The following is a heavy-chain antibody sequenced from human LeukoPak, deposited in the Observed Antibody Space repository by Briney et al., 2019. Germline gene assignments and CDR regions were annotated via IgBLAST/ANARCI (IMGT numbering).Heavy chain of an antibody. CDR2: ISTRSCTI. D-gene: IGHD5-12*01. J-gene: IGHJ4*02. Sequence: GGSLRLSCAASGFTFSNYSMNWVRQAPGKGLEWVSYISTRSCTIYYTDSVKGRFTISRDNAKNSLYLQMNSLRDEDTAVYYCARDRGGYEFFDYWGQGILVTVSS. CDR1: GFTFSNYS. CDR3: ARDRGGYEFFDY. V-gene: IGHV3-48*02.